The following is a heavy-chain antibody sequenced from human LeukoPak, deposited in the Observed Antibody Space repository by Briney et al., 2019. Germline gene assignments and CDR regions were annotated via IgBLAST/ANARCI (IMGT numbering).Heavy chain of an antibody. Sequence: KPSETLSLTCTVSGGSIGRYYWSWIRQPPGKGLEWIAYIFFSGTTKYNPSLESRVTISVDTSKNKFSLDLTSVTAADTALYYCARGGDGYNYVDYWGPGTLVTVSS. D-gene: IGHD5-24*01. CDR2: IFFSGTT. J-gene: IGHJ4*02. CDR1: GGSIGRYY. CDR3: ARGGDGYNYVDY. V-gene: IGHV4-59*01.